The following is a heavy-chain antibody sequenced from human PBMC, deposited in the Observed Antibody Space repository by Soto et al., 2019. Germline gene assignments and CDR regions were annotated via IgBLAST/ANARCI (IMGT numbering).Heavy chain of an antibody. CDR3: ARQGSSGDYFRNFLWFDP. J-gene: IGHJ5*02. CDR2: IYYSGST. Sequence: SETLSLTCTVSGGSIISTTYFWAWIRQSPGKGPEWIGSIYYSGSTYFNPSLRSRVTMSVDTSENQFSLRLNSVTAADTAMYYCARQGSSGDYFRNFLWFDPWGQGTLVTVSS. V-gene: IGHV4-39*01. CDR1: GGSIISTTYF. D-gene: IGHD3-10*01.